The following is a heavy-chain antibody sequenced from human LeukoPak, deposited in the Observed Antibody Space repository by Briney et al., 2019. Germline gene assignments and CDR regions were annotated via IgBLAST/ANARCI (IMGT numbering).Heavy chain of an antibody. Sequence: ASVKVSCKASGYTFTGYAMNWVRQAPGQGLEWMGWINTNTGNPTYAQGFTGRFVFSLDTSVSTAYLQISSLKAEDTAVYYCARASWYDFWSGYLSYYGMDVWGQGTTVTVSS. CDR1: GYTFTGYA. V-gene: IGHV7-4-1*02. CDR3: ARASWYDFWSGYLSYYGMDV. D-gene: IGHD3-3*01. J-gene: IGHJ6*02. CDR2: INTNTGNP.